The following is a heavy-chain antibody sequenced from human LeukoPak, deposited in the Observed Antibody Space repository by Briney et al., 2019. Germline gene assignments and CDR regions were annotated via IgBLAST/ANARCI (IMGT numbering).Heavy chain of an antibody. D-gene: IGHD4-17*01. J-gene: IGHJ3*02. CDR3: ARDSRDNYGDYDDAFDI. CDR1: GGSISSYY. Sequence: PSQTLSLTCTVSGGSISSYYWSWIRQPPGKGLEWIGYIYYSGSTNYNPSLKSRVTISVDTSRNQFSLKLSSVTAADTAVYYCARDSRDNYGDYDDAFDIWGQGTMVTVSS. V-gene: IGHV4-59*01. CDR2: IYYSGST.